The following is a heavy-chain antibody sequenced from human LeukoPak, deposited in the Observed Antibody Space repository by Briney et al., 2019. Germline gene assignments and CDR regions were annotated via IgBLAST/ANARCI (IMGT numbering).Heavy chain of an antibody. CDR3: AKQLGYCSDGSCYFPY. CDR1: GFTFSSSA. V-gene: IGHV3-23*01. J-gene: IGHJ4*02. CDR2: ISNNGGYT. D-gene: IGHD2-15*01. Sequence: GGSLRLSCAASGFTFSSSAMSWVRQAPGKGLEWVSTISNNGGYTYYADSVQGRFTISRDNSKSTLCLQMNSLRAEDTAVYYCAKQLGYCSDGSCYFPYWGQGTLVTVSS.